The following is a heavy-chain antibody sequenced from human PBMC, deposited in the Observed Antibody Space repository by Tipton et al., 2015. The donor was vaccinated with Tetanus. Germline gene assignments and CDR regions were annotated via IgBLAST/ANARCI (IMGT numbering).Heavy chain of an antibody. D-gene: IGHD1-26*01. CDR1: GYTFTTYG. Sequence: QLVQSGPEVKKPGASVKVSCKASGYTFTTYGITWVRQAPGQGLEWMGWVSTYNGNTEYAQNFEGRVTMTTDTSTRTGYMELRSRTSDVTAMYFCVRAGSQISATSSLDYWGQGTLVTVSS. CDR2: VSTYNGNT. J-gene: IGHJ4*02. V-gene: IGHV1-18*01. CDR3: VRAGSQISATSSLDY.